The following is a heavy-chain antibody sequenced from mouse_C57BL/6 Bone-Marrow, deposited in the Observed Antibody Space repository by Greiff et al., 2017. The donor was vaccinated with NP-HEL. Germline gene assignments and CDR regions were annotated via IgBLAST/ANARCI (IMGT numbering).Heavy chain of an antibody. J-gene: IGHJ3*01. D-gene: IGHD1-1*01. Sequence: QVHVKQPGAELVMPGASVKLSCKASGYTFTSCWMHWVKQRPGQGLEWIGEIDPSDSYTNYNQKFKGKSTLTVDKSSSTAYMQLSSLTSEDSAVYYCAREGYYGSSYGFAYWGQGTLVTVSA. CDR1: GYTFTSCW. V-gene: IGHV1-69*01. CDR3: AREGYYGSSYGFAY. CDR2: IDPSDSYT.